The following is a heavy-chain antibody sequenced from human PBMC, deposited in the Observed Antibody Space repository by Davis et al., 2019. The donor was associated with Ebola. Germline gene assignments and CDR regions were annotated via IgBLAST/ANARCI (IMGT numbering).Heavy chain of an antibody. CDR1: GFTFSSYS. CDR2: IRSSSSYI. D-gene: IGHD3-3*01. Sequence: PGGSLRLSCAASGFTFSSYSMNWVRQAPGKGLEWVSSIRSSSSYIYYADSVKGRFTISRDNAKNSLYLQMNSLRAEDTAVYYCARDINEYYDFWSGYYPPYYYYGMDVWGQGTTVTVSS. V-gene: IGHV3-21*01. J-gene: IGHJ6*02. CDR3: ARDINEYYDFWSGYYPPYYYYGMDV.